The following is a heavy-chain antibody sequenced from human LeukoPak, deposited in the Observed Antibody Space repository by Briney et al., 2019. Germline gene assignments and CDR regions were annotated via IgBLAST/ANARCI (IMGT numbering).Heavy chain of an antibody. V-gene: IGHV4-4*02. CDR2: IYRSGTT. CDR1: GGSISSTNW. D-gene: IGHD6-19*01. J-gene: IGHJ4*02. CDR3: ARRSPYSTGWSSYFDY. Sequence: PSETLSLTCAVSGGSISSTNWWSRVRPPPGKGLEWIGEIYRSGTTNYKPSLKSRVTISLDKSRNHFSLKLTSVTAADSAVYYCARRSPYSTGWSSYFDYWGQGALVTVSS.